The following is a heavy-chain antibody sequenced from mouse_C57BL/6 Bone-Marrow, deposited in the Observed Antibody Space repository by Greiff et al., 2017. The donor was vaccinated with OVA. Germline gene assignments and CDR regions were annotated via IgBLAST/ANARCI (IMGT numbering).Heavy chain of an antibody. Sequence: EVQGVESGAELVRPGASVKLSCTASGFNIKDDYMHWVKQRPEQGLEWIGWIDPENGDTEYASKFQGKATITADTSSNTAYLQLSSLTSEDTAVYHCTSITTVVADYAMDYWGQGTSVTVSS. J-gene: IGHJ4*01. D-gene: IGHD1-1*01. CDR3: TSITTVVADYAMDY. V-gene: IGHV14-4*01. CDR1: GFNIKDDY. CDR2: IDPENGDT.